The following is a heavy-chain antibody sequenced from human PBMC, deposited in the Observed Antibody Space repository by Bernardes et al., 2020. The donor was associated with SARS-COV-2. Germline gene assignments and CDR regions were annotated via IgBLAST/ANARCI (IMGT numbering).Heavy chain of an antibody. CDR2: ISASGGST. V-gene: IGHV3-23*01. D-gene: IGHD2-21*01. Sequence: GESLRLSCAASGFTFSSYALSWVRQAPGKGLEWVSAISASGGSTYYADSVKGRFTISRDNSKNTLYLQMNSLRAEDTAVYYCARDVADAFDIWGQGTMVTVSS. J-gene: IGHJ3*02. CDR1: GFTFSSYA. CDR3: ARDVADAFDI.